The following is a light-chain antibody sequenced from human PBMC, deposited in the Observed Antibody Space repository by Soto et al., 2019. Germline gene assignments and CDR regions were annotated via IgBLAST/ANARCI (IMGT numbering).Light chain of an antibody. J-gene: IGKJ4*01. CDR2: AAS. V-gene: IGKV1-39*01. CDR1: QSITNF. Sequence: DIQLTQSPSSLSASVGDRVTITCRANQSITNFLNWYQEKHGKAPKLMIYAASNLQSGVPSRFGGSGSGTDFALTISGLQPDDFATYYCQQTYSTPRLTFGGGTKVDIK. CDR3: QQTYSTPRLT.